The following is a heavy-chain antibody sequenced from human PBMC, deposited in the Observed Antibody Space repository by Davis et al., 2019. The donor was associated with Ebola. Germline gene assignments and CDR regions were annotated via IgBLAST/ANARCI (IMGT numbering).Heavy chain of an antibody. D-gene: IGHD2-8*01. J-gene: IGHJ3*02. CDR2: ITSSSSYI. CDR1: GFTFSSNS. CDR3: VRGVTI. Sequence: GESLKISCAASGFTFSSNSMNWVRQAPGRGLEWLSSITSSSSYIYYADSVRGRFTISRDNAKNSLYLQMNSLRADDTAVYYCVRGVTIWGQGTMVTVSS. V-gene: IGHV3-21*01.